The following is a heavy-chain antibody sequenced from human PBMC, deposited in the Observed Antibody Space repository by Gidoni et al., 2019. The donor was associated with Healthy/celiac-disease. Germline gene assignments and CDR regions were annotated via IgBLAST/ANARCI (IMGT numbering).Heavy chain of an antibody. Sequence: QVQLVQSGAEVKKPGSSVTVSCKASGGPFRSYAISWVRQAPGQGLEWVGGIIPIFGTANYAQKFQGRVTITADESTSTAYMELSSLRSEDTAVYYCARDLRQQLVLHYYYYYMDVWGKGTTVTVSS. CDR1: GGPFRSYA. CDR2: IIPIFGTA. V-gene: IGHV1-69*01. D-gene: IGHD6-13*01. J-gene: IGHJ6*03. CDR3: ARDLRQQLVLHYYYYYMDV.